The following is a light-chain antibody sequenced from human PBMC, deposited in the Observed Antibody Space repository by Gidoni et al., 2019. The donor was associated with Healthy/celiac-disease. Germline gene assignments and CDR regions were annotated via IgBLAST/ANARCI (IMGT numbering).Light chain of an antibody. CDR2: SNH. J-gene: IGLJ3*02. Sequence: QSVLTQPTSASGTTGQRVTISCSGSSSNIGSNTVNCYQQLPGTAPKLLIYSNHQRPSGVPDRFSGSKSGTSASLAISGLQSEDEADYYCAAWDDSLNGHWVFGGGTKLTVL. V-gene: IGLV1-44*01. CDR3: AAWDDSLNGHWV. CDR1: SSNIGSNT.